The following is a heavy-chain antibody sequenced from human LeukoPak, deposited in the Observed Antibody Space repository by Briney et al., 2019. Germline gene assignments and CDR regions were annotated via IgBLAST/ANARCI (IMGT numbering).Heavy chain of an antibody. D-gene: IGHD6-6*01. CDR2: INPHSGGT. V-gene: IGHV1-2*02. J-gene: IGHJ4*02. Sequence: ASVTVSFKASGYTFTDYYMHWVRQAPGQGLEWMGWINPHSGGTNYAQKFQGRVTMTRDTSISTVYMEVSRLRSDDTAVYYCARDSSYSSSLYYFEYWGQGTLVTVSS. CDR3: ARDSSYSSSLYYFEY. CDR1: GYTFTDYY.